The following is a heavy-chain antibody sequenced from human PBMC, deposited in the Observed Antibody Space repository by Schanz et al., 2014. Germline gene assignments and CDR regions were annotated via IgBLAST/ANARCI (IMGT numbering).Heavy chain of an antibody. Sequence: QVQLVESGGGVVQPGRSLRLSCAASGFTFSSYGMHWVRQAPGKGLEWVAVIWYDGSNKYYADSVKGRFTISRDNSKNTLFLQMNSLRAEDTAVYYCARGHTAESYYSAGPPIDYWGQGTLLTVSS. CDR1: GFTFSSYG. CDR3: ARGHTAESYYSAGPPIDY. D-gene: IGHD1-26*01. V-gene: IGHV3-33*01. CDR2: IWYDGSNK. J-gene: IGHJ4*02.